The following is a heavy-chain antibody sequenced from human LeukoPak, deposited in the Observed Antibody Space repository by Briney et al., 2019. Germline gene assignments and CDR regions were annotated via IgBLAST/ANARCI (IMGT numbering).Heavy chain of an antibody. D-gene: IGHD6-19*01. CDR3: ARDIAVAGTSCQKDY. Sequence: GASVKVSCKASGGTFSSYAISWVRQAPGQGLEWMGGIIPIFGTANYAQKFQGRVTMTTDTSTSTAYMELRSLRSDDTAVYYCARDIAVAGTSCQKDYWGQGTLVTVSS. CDR2: IIPIFGTA. J-gene: IGHJ4*02. CDR1: GGTFSSYA. V-gene: IGHV1-69*05.